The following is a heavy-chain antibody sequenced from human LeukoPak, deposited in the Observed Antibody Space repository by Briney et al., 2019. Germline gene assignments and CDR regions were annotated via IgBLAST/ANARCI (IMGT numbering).Heavy chain of an antibody. D-gene: IGHD3-10*01. CDR1: GGSFSGYY. CDR3: ARGTGAPSPDYNGSGSLFDY. Sequence: SETPSLTCAVYGGSFSGYYWSWIRQPPGKGLEWIGEINHSGSTNYNPSLKSRVTISVDTSKNQFSLKLSSVTAADTAVYYCARGTGAPSPDYNGSGSLFDYWGQGTLVTVSS. V-gene: IGHV4-34*01. CDR2: INHSGST. J-gene: IGHJ4*02.